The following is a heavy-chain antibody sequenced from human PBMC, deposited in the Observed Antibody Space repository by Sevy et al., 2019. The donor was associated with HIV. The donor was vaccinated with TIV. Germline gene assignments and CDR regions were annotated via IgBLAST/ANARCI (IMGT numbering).Heavy chain of an antibody. V-gene: IGHV3-33*01. J-gene: IGHJ4*02. CDR1: GFTPSTYG. CDR2: IGYDGSNK. CDR3: ARDPRMYGDYLLAYFDY. Sequence: GGSLRLSCAASGFTPSTYGMHWVRQAPGKGLEWVAVIGYDGSNKYYADSVKGRVTISRDNYKNTQFLQMDSLRAEDTAVYYCARDPRMYGDYLLAYFDYWGQGTLVTVSS. D-gene: IGHD2-8*01.